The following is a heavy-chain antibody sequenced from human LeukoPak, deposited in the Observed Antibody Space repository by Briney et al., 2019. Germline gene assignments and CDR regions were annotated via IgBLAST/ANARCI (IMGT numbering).Heavy chain of an antibody. CDR3: ASGMGLFDY. J-gene: IGHJ4*02. D-gene: IGHD5-24*01. V-gene: IGHV3-9*01. Sequence: GGSLRLSCAASGFTFGEFAMHWVRQAPGRGLEWVSGISYKSGTIGYADSVKGRFTISRDNSKNTLYLQMNSLRAEDTAVYYCASGMGLFDYWGQGTLVTVSS. CDR2: ISYKSGTI. CDR1: GFTFGEFA.